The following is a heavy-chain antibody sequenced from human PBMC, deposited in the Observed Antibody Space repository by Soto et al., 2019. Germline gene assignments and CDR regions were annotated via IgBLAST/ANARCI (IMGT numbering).Heavy chain of an antibody. D-gene: IGHD3-22*01. CDR2: INHSGST. Sequence: LEILSLTCAVYGGSFSGYCWSWIRQPPGKGLEWIGEINHSGSTNYNPSLKSRVTISVDTSKNQFSLKLSSVTAADTAVYYCARGGYYYDSSGYYRTPYYFDYWGQGTLVTVSS. CDR3: ARGGYYYDSSGYYRTPYYFDY. CDR1: GGSFSGYC. J-gene: IGHJ4*02. V-gene: IGHV4-34*01.